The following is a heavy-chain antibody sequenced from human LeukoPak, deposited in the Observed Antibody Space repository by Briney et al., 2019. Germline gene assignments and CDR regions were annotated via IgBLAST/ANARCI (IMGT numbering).Heavy chain of an antibody. CDR2: IYSGGTT. J-gene: IGHJ3*02. CDR3: AKGSDYAFDM. CDR1: GFTVSTNY. V-gene: IGHV3-53*01. D-gene: IGHD2-21*02. Sequence: GGSLRLSCAASGFTVSTNYMTWVRQAPGKGLEWVSLIYSGGTTYYADSVKGRFTISRDNSKNTLYLQMNSLRAEDTAVYYCAKGSDYAFDMWGQGTMVTISS.